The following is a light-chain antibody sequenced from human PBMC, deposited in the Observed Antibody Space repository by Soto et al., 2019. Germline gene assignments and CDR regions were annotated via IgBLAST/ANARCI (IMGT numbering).Light chain of an antibody. CDR2: ATS. Sequence: DIQMTQSPSSVSASVGDRVTISCQASQGISRSLAWYQQKQGKAPKXMIYATSNLQSGVPSRFSGSGSGTDLTISITSLQPEDCETYDCQQSYNTPRTFGQGTKVDIK. CDR1: QGISRS. V-gene: IGKV1-12*01. CDR3: QQSYNTPRT. J-gene: IGKJ1*01.